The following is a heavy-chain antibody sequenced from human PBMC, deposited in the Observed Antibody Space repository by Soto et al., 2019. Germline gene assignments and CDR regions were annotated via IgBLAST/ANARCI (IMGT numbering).Heavy chain of an antibody. CDR2: IYYSGSI. CDR1: GGSISNYY. Sequence: SETLSLTCTVSGGSISNYYWCWIRQPPGKGLEWIGYIYYSGSINYNPSLKSRVTISEDTSKNQSSLKMSSVTAADTAVYYCAREIAVAGTHYFDYWGQGTLVTVSS. V-gene: IGHV4-59*01. D-gene: IGHD6-19*01. J-gene: IGHJ4*02. CDR3: AREIAVAGTHYFDY.